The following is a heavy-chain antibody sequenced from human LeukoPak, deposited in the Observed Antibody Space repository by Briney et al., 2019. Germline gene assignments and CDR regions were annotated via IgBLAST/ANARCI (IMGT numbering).Heavy chain of an antibody. CDR2: ISSSGSTI. CDR3: AKQGEIVVPAADTDAFDI. CDR1: GFTFSDYY. Sequence: GGSLRLSCAASGFTFSDYYMSWIRQAPGKGLEWVSYISSSGSTIYYADSVKGRFTISRDNAKNSLYLQMNSLRAEDTAVYYCAKQGEIVVPAADTDAFDIWGQGTMVTVSS. J-gene: IGHJ3*02. D-gene: IGHD2-2*01. V-gene: IGHV3-11*01.